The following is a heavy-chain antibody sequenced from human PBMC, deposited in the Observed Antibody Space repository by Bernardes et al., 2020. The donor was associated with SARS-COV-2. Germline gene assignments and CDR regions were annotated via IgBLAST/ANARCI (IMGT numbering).Heavy chain of an antibody. D-gene: IGHD6-19*01. V-gene: IGHV1-18*04. Sequence: ASVKVSCKASGYTLANHGITWVRQAPGQGLEWLGWISASRGYTDYAQKFQGRLTLTRDTSTTTAYLQMSGLRSDDTAIYYCARDLYCSGKAEDTCPSGQDHWGQGARVTVSS. CDR2: ISASRGYT. CDR1: GYTLANHG. J-gene: IGHJ4*02. CDR3: ARDLYCSGKAEDTCPSGQDH.